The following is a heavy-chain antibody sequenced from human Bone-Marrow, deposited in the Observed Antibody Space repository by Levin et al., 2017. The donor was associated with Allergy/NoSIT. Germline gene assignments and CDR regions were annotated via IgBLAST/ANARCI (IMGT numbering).Heavy chain of an antibody. J-gene: IGHJ4*02. Sequence: PGESLKISCVASGFTFHDYGMHWVRQFPGKGLQWVAGISWNSDNIGYEDSVKGRFTISRDNGKNSLHLEMNSLRVEDTSLYYCAKGGSGWHYFDFWGPGSLVTVSS. CDR2: ISWNSDNI. CDR1: GFTFHDYG. V-gene: IGHV3-9*01. CDR3: AKGGSGWHYFDF. D-gene: IGHD6-19*01.